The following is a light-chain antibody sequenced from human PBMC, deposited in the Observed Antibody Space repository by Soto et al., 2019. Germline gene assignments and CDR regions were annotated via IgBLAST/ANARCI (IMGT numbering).Light chain of an antibody. J-gene: IGKJ2*01. V-gene: IGKV1-39*01. Sequence: DIQMTQSPSSLSASVGDRVTITCRASQSISSYLNWYQQKPGKAPKLLIHAASSLQSGVPSRFSGSGSETDFTLTISSLQPEDIASYYCQQSYSTPYTFGQGTKVDIK. CDR3: QQSYSTPYT. CDR2: AAS. CDR1: QSISSY.